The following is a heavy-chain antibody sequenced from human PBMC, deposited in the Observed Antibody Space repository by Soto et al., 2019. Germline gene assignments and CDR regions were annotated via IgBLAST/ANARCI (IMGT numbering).Heavy chain of an antibody. D-gene: IGHD6-13*01. V-gene: IGHV4-31*03. CDR3: ARETASGSRWFDP. J-gene: IGHJ5*02. CDR2: IYYSGST. Sequence: PSETLSLTCTVSGVSISSGGYYWSWIRQHPGKGLEWFGYIYYSGSTYYNPSLKNRVTISLDTSKNQFSLKLSSVAAADTALYYCARETASGSRWFDPWGQGTLVTVSS. CDR1: GVSISSGGYY.